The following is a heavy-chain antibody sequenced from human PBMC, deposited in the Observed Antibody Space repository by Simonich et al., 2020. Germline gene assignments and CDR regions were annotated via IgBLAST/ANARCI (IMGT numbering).Heavy chain of an antibody. CDR1: GFTFSSYA. CDR2: KSNDGSNK. Sequence: QVQLVESGGGVVQPGRSLRLSCAASGFTFSSYAMHWVRQAPGKGLELVAFKSNDGSNKYYADSVKGRFTISRDNSKNTLYLQMNSLRAEDTAVYYCAREDLTGDAFDIWGQGTMVTVSS. D-gene: IGHD7-27*01. CDR3: AREDLTGDAFDI. V-gene: IGHV3-30*07. J-gene: IGHJ3*02.